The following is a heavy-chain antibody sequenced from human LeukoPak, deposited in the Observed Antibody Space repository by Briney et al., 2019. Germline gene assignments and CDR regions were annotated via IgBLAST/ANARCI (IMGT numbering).Heavy chain of an antibody. CDR2: ISAYNGNT. CDR3: GRTKRERPGTGDP. V-gene: IGHV1-18*01. D-gene: IGHD2-8*02. J-gene: IGHJ5*02. Sequence: EASVKVSCKASGYTFTSYGISWVRQAPGQGLEWMGWISAYNGNTNYAQKLQGRVTMTTDTSTSTAFMELRSLRSEDTAVYYCGRTKRERPGTGDPWGQGTLVTVSS. CDR1: GYTFTSYG.